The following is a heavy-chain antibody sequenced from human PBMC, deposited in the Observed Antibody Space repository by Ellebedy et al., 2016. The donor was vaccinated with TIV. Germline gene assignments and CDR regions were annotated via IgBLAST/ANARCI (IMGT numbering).Heavy chain of an antibody. J-gene: IGHJ4*02. CDR3: ARDPGSGWSFDY. CDR2: INQDGSEK. CDR1: GFTFSRYW. Sequence: GESLKISCAASGFTFSRYWMSCVRQAPGKGLEWVATINQDGSEKNYVDSVKGRFTISRDNAKNSLYLHMNSLRVEDTAVFYCARDPGSGWSFDYWGQGTLVTVPS. V-gene: IGHV3-7*01. D-gene: IGHD6-19*01.